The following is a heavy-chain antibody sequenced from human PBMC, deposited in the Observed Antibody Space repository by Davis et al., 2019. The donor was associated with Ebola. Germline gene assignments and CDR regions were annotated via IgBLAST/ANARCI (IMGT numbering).Heavy chain of an antibody. Sequence: SETLSLTCTVSGGSISSYYWSWIRQTPRKGLEWIGHIYYSGSTDYNPSLKSRVTISVDTSKNQFSLKLSSVTAADTAVYYCARDDSYGHGYFDLWGRGTLVTVSS. CDR1: GGSISSYY. J-gene: IGHJ2*01. CDR2: IYYSGST. CDR3: ARDDSYGHGYFDL. D-gene: IGHD5-18*01. V-gene: IGHV4-59*01.